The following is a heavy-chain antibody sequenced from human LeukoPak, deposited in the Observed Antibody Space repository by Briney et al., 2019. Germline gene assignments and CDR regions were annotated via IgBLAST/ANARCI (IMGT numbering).Heavy chain of an antibody. D-gene: IGHD5-18*01. CDR3: AHSSGYAYGLDH. CDR1: GFTVTNTY. V-gene: IGHV3-66*01. Sequence: GGSLRLSCAASGFTVTNTYMSWVRQAPGKGLEWVSVVYGGGSTYYADSVKGRFTISRDNSKNTLPLQMNSLRAEDPAVYYCAHSSGYAYGLDHWGQGTLVTVSS. CDR2: VYGGGST. J-gene: IGHJ4*02.